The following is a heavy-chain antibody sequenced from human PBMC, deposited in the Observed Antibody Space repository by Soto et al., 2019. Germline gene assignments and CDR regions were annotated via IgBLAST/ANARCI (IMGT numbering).Heavy chain of an antibody. CDR2: FDPEDGET. Sequence: XSVKVSCKVSVYTLTELSMHWVRQAPGKGLEWMGGFDPEDGETIYAQKFQGRVTMTEDTSTDTAYMELSSLRSEDTAVYYCATDVKYSSGWLDYWGQGTLVTVSS. CDR3: ATDVKYSSGWLDY. CDR1: VYTLTELS. J-gene: IGHJ4*02. D-gene: IGHD6-19*01. V-gene: IGHV1-24*01.